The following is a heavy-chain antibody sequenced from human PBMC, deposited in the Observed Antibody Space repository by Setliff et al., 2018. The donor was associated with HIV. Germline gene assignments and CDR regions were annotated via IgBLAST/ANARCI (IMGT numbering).Heavy chain of an antibody. CDR1: GFTFSTYS. V-gene: IGHV3-21*01. CDR2: ISSSSRSK. CDR3: AREKGSYSSSWTRTDAFDI. J-gene: IGHJ3*02. D-gene: IGHD6-13*01. Sequence: GGSLRLSCEASGFTFSTYSMNWVRQAPGKGLEWVSSISSSSRSKYYADSVKGRFTISRDNAKNSLYLQMNSLTAEDTAVYYCAREKGSYSSSWTRTDAFDIWGQGTMVTVSS.